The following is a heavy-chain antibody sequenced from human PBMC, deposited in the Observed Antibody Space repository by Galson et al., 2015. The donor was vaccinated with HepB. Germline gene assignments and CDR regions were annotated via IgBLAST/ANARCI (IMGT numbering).Heavy chain of an antibody. CDR2: ISGSGGST. Sequence: SLRLSCAASGFTFSSYAMSWVRQAPGKGLEWVSAISGSGGSTYYADSVKGRFTISRDNSKNTLYLQMNSLRAEDTAVYYCAKGGIAAAGYAGYYYYYYMDVWGKGTTVTVSS. D-gene: IGHD6-13*01. CDR3: AKGGIAAAGYAGYYYYYYMDV. J-gene: IGHJ6*03. CDR1: GFTFSSYA. V-gene: IGHV3-23*01.